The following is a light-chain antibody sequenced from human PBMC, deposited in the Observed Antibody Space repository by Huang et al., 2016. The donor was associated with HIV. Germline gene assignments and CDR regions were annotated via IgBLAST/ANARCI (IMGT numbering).Light chain of an antibody. Sequence: EVMMAQSPATLSVSPGERATLSCRARQSVNNNLAWYQHKPGQTPRLLIYGASTRATGIPARFSGSGSGTEFTLTISSLQSEDFAVYYCQHYNNWPPSWTFGQGTKVEIK. V-gene: IGKV3-15*01. CDR2: GAS. J-gene: IGKJ1*01. CDR1: QSVNNN. CDR3: QHYNNWPPSWT.